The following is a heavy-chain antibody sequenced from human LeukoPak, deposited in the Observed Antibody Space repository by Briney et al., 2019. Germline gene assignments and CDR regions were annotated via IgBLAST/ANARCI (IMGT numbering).Heavy chain of an antibody. CDR3: ARGIDGYSYGYYGY. CDR1: GGSFSGYY. V-gene: IGHV4-34*01. CDR2: INRSGST. D-gene: IGHD5-18*01. Sequence: SETLSLTCAVYGGSFSGYYWSWIRQPPGKGLEWIGEINRSGSTNYNPSLKSRVTISVDTSKNQFSLKLSSVTAADTAVYYCARGIDGYSYGYYGYWGQGTLVTVSS. J-gene: IGHJ4*02.